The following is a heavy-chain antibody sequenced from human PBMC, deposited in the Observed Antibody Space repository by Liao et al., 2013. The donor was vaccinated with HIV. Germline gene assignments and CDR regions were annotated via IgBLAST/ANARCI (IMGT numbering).Heavy chain of an antibody. CDR1: GGSISGKTYH. V-gene: IGHV4-39*07. CDR2: INHDGGT. Sequence: QLQLQESGPGLVKPSETLSLACTVSGGSISGKTYHWGWIRQPPGKGLEWIGEINHDGGTDYKSSLKSRVTISADTSKNQFSLKLSSVTAADTAVYYCARIPHLGSSSRFDYWGQGTLVTVSS. D-gene: IGHD1-26*01. J-gene: IGHJ4*02. CDR3: ARIPHLGSSSRFDY.